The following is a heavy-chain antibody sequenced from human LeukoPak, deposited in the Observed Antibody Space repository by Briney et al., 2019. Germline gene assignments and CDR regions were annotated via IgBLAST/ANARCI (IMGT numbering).Heavy chain of an antibody. CDR3: AREIPGTYYYGSGNGMDV. Sequence: PSETLSLTCAVSGGSISSGGYSWSWIRQPPGKGLEWIGYIYHSGSTYYNPSLKSRVTISVDRSKNQFSLKLSSVTAADTAVYYCAREIPGTYYYGSGNGMDVWGQGTTVTVSS. D-gene: IGHD3-10*01. CDR2: IYHSGST. V-gene: IGHV4-30-2*01. CDR1: GGSISSGGYS. J-gene: IGHJ6*02.